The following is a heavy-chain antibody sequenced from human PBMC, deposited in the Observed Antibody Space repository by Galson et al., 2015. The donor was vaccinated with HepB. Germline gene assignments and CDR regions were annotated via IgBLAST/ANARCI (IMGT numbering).Heavy chain of an antibody. CDR3: ARDRSEYYFDY. CDR1: GDSITSGGHY. J-gene: IGHJ4*02. V-gene: IGHV4-31*03. D-gene: IGHD2-15*01. CDR2: IYYTGST. Sequence: TLSLTCTVSGDSITSGGHYWSWIRQHPGEGLEWIGYIYYTGSTYYNPSLKSRVTISVDTSKNQFSLKLSSVTAADTAMYYCARDRSEYYFDYWGQGTLVTVSS.